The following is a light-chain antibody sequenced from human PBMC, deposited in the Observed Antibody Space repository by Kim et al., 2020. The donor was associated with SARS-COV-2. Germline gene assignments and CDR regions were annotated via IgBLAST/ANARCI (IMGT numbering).Light chain of an antibody. CDR2: LAS. CDR3: QVWDDSNGLTWV. J-gene: IGLJ3*02. Sequence: PGKTGEITEGGSNNRNKGVQWYRQRTGQGPVLVTYLASERPSGIPGRFSGSNAGNAATLIISRDEVGDEADYYCQVWDDSNGLTWVFGGGTKLTVL. CDR1: NNRNKG. V-gene: IGLV3-21*04.